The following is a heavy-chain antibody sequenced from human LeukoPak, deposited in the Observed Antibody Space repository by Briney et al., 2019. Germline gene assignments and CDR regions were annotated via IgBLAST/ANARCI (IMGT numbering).Heavy chain of an antibody. V-gene: IGHV4-34*01. D-gene: IGHD2-21*02. Sequence: SETLSLTCAVYGGSFSGYYWSWIRQPPGKRLEWIGEINHSGSTNYNPSLKSRVTISVDTSKNQFSLKLSSVTAADTAVYYCARGDRIVVVTAIGPLDYWGQGTLVTVSS. CDR3: ARGDRIVVVTAIGPLDY. CDR1: GGSFSGYY. J-gene: IGHJ4*02. CDR2: INHSGST.